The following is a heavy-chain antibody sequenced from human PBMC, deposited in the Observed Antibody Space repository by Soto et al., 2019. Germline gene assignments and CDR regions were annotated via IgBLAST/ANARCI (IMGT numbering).Heavy chain of an antibody. Sequence: GGSLRLSCAASGFTFSSYGMHWVRQAPGKGLEWVAVIWYDRSNTYYADSVKGRFTISRDNSKNTLYLQMNSLRAEDTAVYYCAREIRRSGYDNFDYWGQGTLVTVSS. V-gene: IGHV3-33*01. D-gene: IGHD5-12*01. CDR2: IWYDRSNT. CDR3: AREIRRSGYDNFDY. CDR1: GFTFSSYG. J-gene: IGHJ4*02.